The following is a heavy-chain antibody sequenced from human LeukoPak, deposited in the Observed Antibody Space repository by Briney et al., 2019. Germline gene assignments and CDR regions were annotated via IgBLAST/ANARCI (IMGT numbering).Heavy chain of an antibody. CDR2: FNADNCDT. CDR3: ARDPSNTSANYPYLDY. CDR1: GYTFPRHA. Sequence: SVKVSCKAFGYTFPRHAISGVRQATGHRLEWPGGFNADNCDTKYAQNFQGRVAITTDTSTTTVYMELRSLRFDDTAVYYCARDPSNTSANYPYLDYRGQGTLVTVSS. D-gene: IGHD4/OR15-4a*01. V-gene: IGHV1-18*01. J-gene: IGHJ4*02.